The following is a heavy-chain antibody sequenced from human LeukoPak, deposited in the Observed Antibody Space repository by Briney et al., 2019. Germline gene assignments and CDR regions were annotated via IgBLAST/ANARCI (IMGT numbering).Heavy chain of an antibody. V-gene: IGHV1-3*01. CDR1: GYTFIDYA. CDR3: AGYGDYGSAFDI. Sequence: ASVTVSCTASGYTFIDYAIHWVRQAPGQRLEWMGWINAGDGNTRYSQHFQGRLTVTRDTSASTAYMELSSLRSEDTAVYYCAGYGDYGSAFDIWGQGTMVTVSS. J-gene: IGHJ3*02. CDR2: INAGDGNT. D-gene: IGHD4-17*01.